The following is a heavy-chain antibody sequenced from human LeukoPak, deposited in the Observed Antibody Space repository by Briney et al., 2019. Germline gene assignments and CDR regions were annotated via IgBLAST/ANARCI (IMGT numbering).Heavy chain of an antibody. Sequence: GASVKVSCKASGYTFTSYAMNWVRQAPGQGLEWMGWINPNSGGTNYAQKFQGRVTMTRDTSISTAYMELSSLRSEDTAVYYCARQGSGGMIHYYFDYWGQGTLVTVSS. D-gene: IGHD4-23*01. CDR2: INPNSGGT. J-gene: IGHJ4*02. CDR3: ARQGSGGMIHYYFDY. V-gene: IGHV1-2*02. CDR1: GYTFTSYA.